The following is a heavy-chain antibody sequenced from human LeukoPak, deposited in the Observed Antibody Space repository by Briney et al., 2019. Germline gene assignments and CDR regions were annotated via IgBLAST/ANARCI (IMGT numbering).Heavy chain of an antibody. V-gene: IGHV4-39*07. CDR3: ARGPYGDSLYNWFDP. CDR2: IFYGGST. Sequence: SETLSLTCTVSDGSISTSSYLWGWIRLPLGKGLEWIGSIFYGGSTYYNPSLKSRVTISVDTSKNQFSLKLSSVTAADTAVYYCARGPYGDSLYNWFDPWGQGTLVTVSS. CDR1: DGSISTSSYL. D-gene: IGHD4-17*01. J-gene: IGHJ5*02.